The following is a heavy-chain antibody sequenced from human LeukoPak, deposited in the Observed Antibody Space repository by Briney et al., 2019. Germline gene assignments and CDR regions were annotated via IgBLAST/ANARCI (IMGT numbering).Heavy chain of an antibody. CDR1: GGSFSGYY. CDR3: ARGRIAAARLGTPFDY. Sequence: SGTLSLTCAVYGGSFSGYYWSWIRQPPGKGLEWIGEINHSGSTNYNPSLKSRVTISVDTSKNQFSLKLSSVTAADTAVYYCARGRIAAARLGTPFDYWGQGTLVTVSS. CDR2: INHSGST. V-gene: IGHV4-34*01. D-gene: IGHD6-13*01. J-gene: IGHJ4*02.